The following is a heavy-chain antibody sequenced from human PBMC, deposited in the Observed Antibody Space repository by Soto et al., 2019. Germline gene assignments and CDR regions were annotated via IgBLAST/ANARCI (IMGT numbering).Heavy chain of an antibody. J-gene: IGHJ4*02. CDR3: AKDWEAYEYYFDY. CDR2: ISYDGSNK. V-gene: IGHV3-30*18. D-gene: IGHD3-22*01. CDR1: GFTFSSYG. Sequence: GGSLRLSCAASGFTFSSYGMHWVRQAPGKGLEWVAVISYDGSNKYYADSVKGRFTISRDNSKNTLYLQMNSLRAEDTAVYYCAKDWEAYEYYFDYWGQGTLVTVSS.